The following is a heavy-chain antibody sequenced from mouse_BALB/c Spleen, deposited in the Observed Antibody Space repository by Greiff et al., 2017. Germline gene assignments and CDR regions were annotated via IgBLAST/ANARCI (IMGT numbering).Heavy chain of an antibody. Sequence: QVQLQQSGPQLVRPGASVKISCKASGYSFTSYWMHWVKQRPGQGLEWIGMIDPSDSETRLNQKFKDKATLTVDKSSSTAYMQLSSPTSEDSAVYYCAKPRIGHYAMDYWGQGTSVTVSS. CDR3: AKPRIGHYAMDY. V-gene: IGHV1-74*01. J-gene: IGHJ4*01. CDR1: GYSFTSYW. CDR2: IDPSDSET.